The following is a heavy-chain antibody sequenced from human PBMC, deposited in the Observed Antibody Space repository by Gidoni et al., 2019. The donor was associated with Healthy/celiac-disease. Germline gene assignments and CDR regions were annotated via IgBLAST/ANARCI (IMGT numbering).Heavy chain of an antibody. CDR2: IYYSGST. D-gene: IGHD3-22*01. Sequence: QLQLQESGPGLVKPSETLSLTCTVSGGSISSSSYYWGWIRQPPGTGLEWIGSIYYSGSTYYNPSLKSRVTISVDTSKNQFSLKLSSVTAADTAVYYCARGTLDSITMIVVVTPKDYFDYWGQGTLVTVSS. CDR1: GGSISSSSYY. J-gene: IGHJ4*02. CDR3: ARGTLDSITMIVVVTPKDYFDY. V-gene: IGHV4-39*07.